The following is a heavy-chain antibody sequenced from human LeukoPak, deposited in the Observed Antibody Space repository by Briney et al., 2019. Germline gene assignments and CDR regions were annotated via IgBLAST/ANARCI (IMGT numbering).Heavy chain of an antibody. CDR2: INHSGST. J-gene: IGHJ4*02. D-gene: IGHD4-17*01. V-gene: IGHV4-34*01. Sequence: PSETLSLTCTVSGGSISGHYWTWIRQPPGKGLEWIGEINHSGSTNYNPSLKSRVTISVDTSKNQFSLKLSSVTAADTAVYYCNYGDGGYFDYWGQGTLVTVSS. CDR1: GGSISGHY. CDR3: NYGDGGYFDY.